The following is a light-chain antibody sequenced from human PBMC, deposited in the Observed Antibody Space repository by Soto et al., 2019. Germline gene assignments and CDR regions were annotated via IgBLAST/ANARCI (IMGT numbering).Light chain of an antibody. CDR1: QSVRSW. J-gene: IGKJ1*01. CDR2: DAS. CDR3: QHYNSAPWT. V-gene: IGKV1-5*01. Sequence: DIQMTQSPSTLSASVGDRVTITCRASQSVRSWLAWYQLRPGKAPKVLIYDASSLESGVPSRFSCSGSGTDFTLTLNSLQPDDFATYYCQHYNSAPWTFGQGTKVEIK.